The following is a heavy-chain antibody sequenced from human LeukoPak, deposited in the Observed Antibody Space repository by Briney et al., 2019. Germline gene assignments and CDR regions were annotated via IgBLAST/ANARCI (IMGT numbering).Heavy chain of an antibody. CDR1: GFTFSSYA. V-gene: IGHV3-23*01. Sequence: GGSLRLSCAASGFTFSSYAMSWVRQAPGKGLEWVSAISGSGDSTYYGDSVKGRFTISRDNSKNTLYLQRNSLRAEDTAVYYCAREWTTYYYGSGSIYYYYYGMDVWGQGTSVTVSS. D-gene: IGHD3-10*01. J-gene: IGHJ6*02. CDR2: ISGSGDST. CDR3: AREWTTYYYGSGSIYYYYYGMDV.